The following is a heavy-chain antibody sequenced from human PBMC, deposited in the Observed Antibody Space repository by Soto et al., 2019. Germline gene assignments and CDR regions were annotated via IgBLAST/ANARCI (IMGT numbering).Heavy chain of an antibody. V-gene: IGHV3-9*02. CDR1: GCPSVDYA. D-gene: IGHD6-13*01. J-gene: IGHJ4*02. CDR2: FSLNSGNI. CDR3: AKSGFGAAAGTVVYDY. Sequence: PGGSLRLSCAASGCPSVDYAMHWSRQAPGKGLECFSGFSLNSGNIGYADSVKGRFTISRDNAKNSLYLQMDSLRAEDTALYYCAKSGFGAAAGTVVYDYWGQGTLVTVSS.